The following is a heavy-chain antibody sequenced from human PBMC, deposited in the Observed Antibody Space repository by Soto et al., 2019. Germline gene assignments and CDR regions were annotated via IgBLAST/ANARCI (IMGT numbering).Heavy chain of an antibody. CDR3: SKDGRSSRWAADY. CDR2: ISGSGGDI. CDR1: GFTFSNYA. J-gene: IGHJ4*02. V-gene: IGHV3-23*01. Sequence: GGSLRLSCAASGFTFSNYAMSWVRQAPGKGLEWVSTISGSGGDIYYADSVKGRFTVSRDNSKNTLYLQMNSLRADDTAVYYCSKDGRSSRWAADYWGQGTLATVYS. D-gene: IGHD6-13*01.